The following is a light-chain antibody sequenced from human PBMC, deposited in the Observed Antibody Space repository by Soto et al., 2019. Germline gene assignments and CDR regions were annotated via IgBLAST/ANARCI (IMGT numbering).Light chain of an antibody. CDR3: QQYNSYSLT. CDR1: QSISTW. V-gene: IGKV1-5*01. Sequence: DIQMTQSPSTLSAAVGDRVTITCRASQSISTWLAWYQQKPGKAPNLLIYDASSLESGVPSRFSGSGSGTEFTLTISSLQPDDFATYYCQQYNSYSLTFGQGTKVDIK. CDR2: DAS. J-gene: IGKJ1*01.